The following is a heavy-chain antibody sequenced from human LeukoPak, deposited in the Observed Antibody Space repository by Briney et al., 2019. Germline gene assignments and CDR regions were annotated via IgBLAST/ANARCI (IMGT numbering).Heavy chain of an antibody. V-gene: IGHV3-23*01. CDR1: GFTFSSYG. J-gene: IGHJ3*02. D-gene: IGHD6-13*01. CDR3: AKVVAAADDAFDI. Sequence: GGTLRLSCAASGFTFSSYGMSWVRQAPGKGLEWVSAISGSGGSTYYADSVKGRFTISRDNSKNTLYLQVNSLRAEDTAVYYCAKVVAAADDAFDIWGQGTMVTVSS. CDR2: ISGSGGST.